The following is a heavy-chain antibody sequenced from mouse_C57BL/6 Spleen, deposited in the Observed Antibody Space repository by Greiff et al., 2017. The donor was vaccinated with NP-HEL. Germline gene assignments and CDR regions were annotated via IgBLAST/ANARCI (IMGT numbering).Heavy chain of an antibody. CDR2: INPSSGYT. CDR1: GYTFTSYT. D-gene: IGHD1-1*01. CDR3: ARAEGITTVVAKNYFDY. J-gene: IGHJ2*01. V-gene: IGHV1-4*01. Sequence: VQLQQSGAELARPGASVKMSCKASGYTFTSYTMHWVKQRPGQGLEWIGYINPSSGYTKYNQKFKDKATLTADKSSSTAYMQLSSLTSEDSAVYYCARAEGITTVVAKNYFDYWGQGTTLTVSS.